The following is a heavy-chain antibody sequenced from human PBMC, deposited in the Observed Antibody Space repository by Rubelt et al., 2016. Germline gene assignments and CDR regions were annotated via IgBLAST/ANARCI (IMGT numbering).Heavy chain of an antibody. CDR3: APRGCGGDCKIPFVI. Sequence: SGAEVKKPGASVKVSCKVSGYTLTELSMHWVRQAPGKGLEWMGGFDPEDGETIYAQKFQGRVTMTEDTSTDTAYMELSSLRSEDTAVYYCAPRGCGGDCKIPFVIGAKGQWSPSLQ. J-gene: IGHJ3*02. CDR1: GYTLTELS. D-gene: IGHD2-21*02. V-gene: IGHV1-24*01. CDR2: FDPEDGET.